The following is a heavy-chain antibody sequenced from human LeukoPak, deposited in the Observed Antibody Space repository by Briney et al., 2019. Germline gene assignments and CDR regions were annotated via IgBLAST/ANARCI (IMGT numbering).Heavy chain of an antibody. CDR1: GGSFSGYY. Sequence: PSETLSLTCAVYGGSFSGYYWSWIRQPPGKGLEWIGEINHSGSTNYNPSLKSRVTISVDTSKNQFSLKLSSVTAADTAVYYCARVAFWNYGNYYYYYGMDVWGQGTTVTVSS. J-gene: IGHJ6*02. V-gene: IGHV4-34*01. D-gene: IGHD1-7*01. CDR3: ARVAFWNYGNYYYYYGMDV. CDR2: INHSGST.